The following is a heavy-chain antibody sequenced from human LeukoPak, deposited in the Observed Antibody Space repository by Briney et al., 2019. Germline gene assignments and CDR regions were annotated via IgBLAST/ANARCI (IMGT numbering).Heavy chain of an antibody. V-gene: IGHV4-39*07. CDR2: IYYSGST. Sequence: SETLSLTCTVSGGSISSSSYYWGWIRQPPGKGLEWIGSIYYSGSTYQNPSLKSRVTISVDTSKNQFSLKLSSVTAADTAVYYCARVPTVTFFDYWGQGTLVTVSS. D-gene: IGHD4-17*01. CDR3: ARVPTVTFFDY. J-gene: IGHJ4*02. CDR1: GGSISSSSYY.